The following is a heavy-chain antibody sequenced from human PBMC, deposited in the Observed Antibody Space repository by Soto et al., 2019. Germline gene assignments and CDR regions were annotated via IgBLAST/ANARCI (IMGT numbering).Heavy chain of an antibody. Sequence: QVHLQQWGAGLLKPSETLSLTCAVYGGSFSDYYWSWIRQPPGKGLEWIGEINHSGSTNYNPSLKSRVTMSVDTSKNQFSLKLSSVTAADTALYYCARGDLRGWGNDSWGQGTLVTVSS. CDR1: GGSFSDYY. CDR3: ARGDLRGWGNDS. CDR2: INHSGST. J-gene: IGHJ4*02. V-gene: IGHV4-34*01. D-gene: IGHD4-17*01.